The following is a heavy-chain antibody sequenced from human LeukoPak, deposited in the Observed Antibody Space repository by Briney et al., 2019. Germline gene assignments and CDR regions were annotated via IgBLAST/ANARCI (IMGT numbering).Heavy chain of an antibody. V-gene: IGHV3-7*01. D-gene: IGHD3-3*01. CDR1: GFTFSSYA. CDR3: ARDHRTIFGVVITKDAFDI. CDR2: IKQDGSEK. Sequence: QPGGSLRLSCAASGFTFSSYAMSWVRQAPGKGLEWVANIKQDGSEKYYVDSVKGRFTISRDNAKNSLYLQMNSLRAEDTAVYYCARDHRTIFGVVITKDAFDIWGQGTMVTVSS. J-gene: IGHJ3*02.